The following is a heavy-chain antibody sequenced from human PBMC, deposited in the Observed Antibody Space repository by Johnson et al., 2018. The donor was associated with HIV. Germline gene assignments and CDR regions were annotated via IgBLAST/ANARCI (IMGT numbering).Heavy chain of an antibody. Sequence: VQLVESGGGLVQPGGSLRLSCAASGFTFSSYAMSWVRQAPGKGLEWVSAISGSGGGTYYADSVRGRFTISRDNAKKLLYLQMYSLRAEDTAFYYCARRGITIVADAFDIWGQGTMVTVSS. CDR1: GFTFSSYA. V-gene: IGHV3-23*04. D-gene: IGHD3-10*01. CDR3: ARRGITIVADAFDI. CDR2: ISGSGGGT. J-gene: IGHJ3*02.